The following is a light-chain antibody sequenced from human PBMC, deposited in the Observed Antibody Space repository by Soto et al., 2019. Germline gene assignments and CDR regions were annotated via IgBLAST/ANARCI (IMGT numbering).Light chain of an antibody. CDR1: QDISHY. J-gene: IGKJ1*01. Sequence: DIQMTQSPSSLSASVGDRVTFTCRASQDISHYLAWYQERPGKVPKLLIYYAANLPSGVPSRFSGSGSGTDFTLTISSLQPEDVGTYYCQQYTKDTPGTFGQGTKVDIK. V-gene: IGKV1-27*01. CDR3: QQYTKDTPGT. CDR2: YAA.